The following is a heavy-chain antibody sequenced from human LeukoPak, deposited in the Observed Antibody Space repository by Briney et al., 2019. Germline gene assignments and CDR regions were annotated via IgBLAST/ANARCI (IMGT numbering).Heavy chain of an antibody. D-gene: IGHD6-19*01. CDR1: GGTFSSYA. J-gene: IGHJ4*02. CDR3: ARGVVAVAGSFDY. CDR2: IIPIFGTA. Sequence: ASVKVSCKASGGTFSSYAISWVRQAPGQGLEWMGGIIPIFGTANYAQKFQGRVTITADESTSTAYMELSSLRSEDTAVCYCARGVVAVAGSFDYWGQGTLVTVSS. V-gene: IGHV1-69*13.